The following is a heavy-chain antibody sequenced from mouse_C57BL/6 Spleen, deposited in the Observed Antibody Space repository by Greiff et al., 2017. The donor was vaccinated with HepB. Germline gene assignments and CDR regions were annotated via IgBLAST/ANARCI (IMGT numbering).Heavy chain of an antibody. Sequence: EVQRVESGGGLVKPGGSLKLSCAASGFTFSSYAMSWVRQTPEKRLEWVATISDGGSYTYYPDNVKGRFTISRDNAKNNLYLQMSHLKSEDTAMYYCARELRLLFAYWGQGTLVTVSA. D-gene: IGHD3-2*02. J-gene: IGHJ3*01. CDR3: ARELRLLFAY. CDR2: ISDGGSYT. CDR1: GFTFSSYA. V-gene: IGHV5-4*01.